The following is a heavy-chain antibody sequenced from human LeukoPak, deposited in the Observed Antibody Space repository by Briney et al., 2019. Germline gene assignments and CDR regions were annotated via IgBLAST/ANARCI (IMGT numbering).Heavy chain of an antibody. CDR2: ISPNSGDT. V-gene: IGHV1-2*02. D-gene: IGHD4-23*01. CDR1: GYTFTGYL. Sequence: ASAKVSCKASGYTFTGYLMHWVRQAPGQGLEWMGWISPNSGDTKYAQNFQGRVTVTRDTSISTAYMEVSRLRSDDTAVYYCVRGLTTVATWLYLWGRGTLVTVSS. J-gene: IGHJ2*01. CDR3: VRGLTTVATWLYL.